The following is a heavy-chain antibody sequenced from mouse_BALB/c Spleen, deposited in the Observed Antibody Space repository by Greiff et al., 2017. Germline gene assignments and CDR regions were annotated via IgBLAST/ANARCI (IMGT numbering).Heavy chain of an antibody. J-gene: IGHJ1*01. Sequence: DVKLVESGPGLVKPSQSLSLTCSVTGYSITSGYYWNWIRQFPGNKLEWMGYISYDGSNNYNPSLKNRISITRDTSKNQFFLKLNSVTTEDTATYYCARGGLRRGYWYFDVWGAGTTVTVSS. D-gene: IGHD2-4*01. V-gene: IGHV3-6*02. CDR3: ARGGLRRGYWYFDV. CDR1: GYSITSGYY. CDR2: ISYDGSN.